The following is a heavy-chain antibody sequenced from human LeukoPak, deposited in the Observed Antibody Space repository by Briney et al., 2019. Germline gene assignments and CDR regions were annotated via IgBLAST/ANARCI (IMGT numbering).Heavy chain of an antibody. CDR1: GFTFSSYG. CDR3: AKDRYSSWYLTPDY. Sequence: PGGSLRLSCAASGFTFSSYGMHWVRQAPGKGLEWVAFIRYDGSNKYYADSVKGRFTISRDNSKNTLYPQMNSLRAEDTAVYYCAKDRYSSWYLTPDYWGQGTLVTVSS. V-gene: IGHV3-30*02. J-gene: IGHJ4*02. D-gene: IGHD6-13*01. CDR2: IRYDGSNK.